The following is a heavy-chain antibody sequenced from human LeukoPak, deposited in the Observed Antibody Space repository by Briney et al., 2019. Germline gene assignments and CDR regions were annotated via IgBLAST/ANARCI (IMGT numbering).Heavy chain of an antibody. V-gene: IGHV3-30-3*01. CDR3: AKDRGWNGAFDH. Sequence: GSMRLSCAASGFTSRSYAMHWVRQAPGKGPEWVTVISYDGSNEYYADSVKGRITISRDNSKNTLFLQMNSRRTEDTAVYYCAKDRGWNGAFDHWGQGTLVTVSS. CDR1: GFTSRSYA. D-gene: IGHD1-1*01. J-gene: IGHJ4*02. CDR2: ISYDGSNE.